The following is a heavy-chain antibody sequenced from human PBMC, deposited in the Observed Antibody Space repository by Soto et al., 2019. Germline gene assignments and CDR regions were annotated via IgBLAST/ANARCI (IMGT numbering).Heavy chain of an antibody. CDR1: GFTFSSYW. CDR3: ARDSRYSSSPQYYYYYGMDV. Sequence: GGSLRLSCAASGFTFSSYWMSWVRQAPGKGLEWVANIKQDGSEKYYVDSVKGRFTISRDNAKNSLYLQMNSLRAEDTAVYYCARDSRYSSSPQYYYYYGMDVWGQGTTVTVSS. D-gene: IGHD6-6*01. J-gene: IGHJ6*02. CDR2: IKQDGSEK. V-gene: IGHV3-7*01.